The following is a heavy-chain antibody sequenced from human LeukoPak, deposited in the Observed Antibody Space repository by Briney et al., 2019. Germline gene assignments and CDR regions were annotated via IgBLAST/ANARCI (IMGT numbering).Heavy chain of an antibody. CDR3: AREAITIFGVVRTQTTYGPHRFDP. V-gene: IGHV1-3*03. D-gene: IGHD3-3*01. CDR2: INAGNGNT. Sequence: ASVKVSCKASGYTFTSYAMHWVRQAPGQRLEWMGWINAGNGNTKYSQGFQGRVTITRDTSASTAYMELSSLRSEDMAVYYCAREAITIFGVVRTQTTYGPHRFDPWGQGTLVTVSS. CDR1: GYTFTSYA. J-gene: IGHJ5*02.